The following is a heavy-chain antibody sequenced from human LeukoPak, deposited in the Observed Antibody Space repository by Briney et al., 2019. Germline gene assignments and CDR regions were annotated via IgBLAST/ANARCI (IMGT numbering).Heavy chain of an antibody. CDR1: GGSISSYY. Sequence: SETLSLTCTVSGGSISSYYCSWIRQPPGKGLEWIGYIYYSGSTNYNPSLKSRVTISVDTSKNQFSLKLSSVTAADTAVYYCARVPYLLEPPDYWGQGTLVTVSP. J-gene: IGHJ4*02. D-gene: IGHD1-1*01. CDR2: IYYSGST. V-gene: IGHV4-59*01. CDR3: ARVPYLLEPPDY.